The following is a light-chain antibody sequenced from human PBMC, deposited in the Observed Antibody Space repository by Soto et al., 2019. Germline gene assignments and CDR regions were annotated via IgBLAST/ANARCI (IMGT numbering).Light chain of an antibody. Sequence: EIVLTQSPGTLSLSPGESATLSCRASQSVSSNSLAWYRRNPGQPPSLLIYGTSTRATDIPRRFSGSGSGTDFTLTITRLEPDDSAVYFCQQYGDSPPTFGQGTKVEAK. CDR2: GTS. CDR1: QSVSSNS. CDR3: QQYGDSPPT. J-gene: IGKJ1*01. V-gene: IGKV3-20*01.